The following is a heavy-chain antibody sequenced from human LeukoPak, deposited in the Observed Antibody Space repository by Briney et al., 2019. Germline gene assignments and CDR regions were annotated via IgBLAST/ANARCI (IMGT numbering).Heavy chain of an antibody. CDR2: IHPSGST. CDR3: AKGPPPDFDY. CDR1: GDSISSYY. J-gene: IGHJ4*02. Sequence: PSETLSLTCTVSGDSISSYYWSWIQQPAGKGLEWIGRIHPSGSTNYNPSLKSRLTLSVDTSKNQFSLKLSSVTAADTAVYYCAKGPPPDFDYWGRGTLVTVSS. V-gene: IGHV4-4*07.